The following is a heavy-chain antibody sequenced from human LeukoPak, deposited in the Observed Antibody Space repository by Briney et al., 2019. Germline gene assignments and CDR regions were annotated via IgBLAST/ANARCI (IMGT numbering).Heavy chain of an antibody. CDR1: GGSFSGYY. CDR2: MNQSGST. V-gene: IGHV4-34*01. J-gene: IGHJ4*02. D-gene: IGHD1-26*01. Sequence: PSETLSLTCAVYGGSFSGYYWSWIRQPSGKGLQWIGEMNQSGSTNYNPSLKSRVTISVDTSKNQFSLKLSSVTAADTAVYYCARGLRYSGSYYDHWGQGTLVTVSS. CDR3: ARGLRYSGSYYDH.